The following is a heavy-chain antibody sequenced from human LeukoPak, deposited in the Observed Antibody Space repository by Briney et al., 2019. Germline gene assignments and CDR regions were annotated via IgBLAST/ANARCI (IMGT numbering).Heavy chain of an antibody. CDR1: GGSISSYY. D-gene: IGHD6-13*01. CDR2: IYTSGST. V-gene: IGHV4-4*07. J-gene: IGHJ6*02. CDR3: ARGAIAAAGTLYYYYYGMDV. Sequence: SETLSLTCTVSGGSISSYYWSWIRQPAGKGLEWIGRIYTSGSTNYNPSLKSRVTMSVDTSKNQFSLKLSSVTAADTAVYYCARGAIAAAGTLYYYYYGMDVWGQGTTVTVSS.